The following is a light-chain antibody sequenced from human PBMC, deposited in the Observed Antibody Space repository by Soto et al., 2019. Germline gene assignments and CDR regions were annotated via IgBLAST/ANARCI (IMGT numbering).Light chain of an antibody. CDR1: QTASSN. CDR3: QQYNNWPT. J-gene: IGKJ1*01. CDR2: GAS. V-gene: IGKV3-15*01. Sequence: EIVLTQSPGTLSLSPGDRATLSCRASQTASSNYLAWYQQKPGQAPRLLIYGASTRATGIPARFSGSGSGTEFTLTISSLQSEDFAVYYCQQYNNWPTFGQGTKVDIK.